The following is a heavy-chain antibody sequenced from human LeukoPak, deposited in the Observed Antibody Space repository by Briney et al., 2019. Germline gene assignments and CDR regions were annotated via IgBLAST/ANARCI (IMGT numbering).Heavy chain of an antibody. V-gene: IGHV3-30*03. CDR1: GFTFSSYG. J-gene: IGHJ4*02. CDR2: ISSDGSNK. CDR3: ARDLGCGGSLDY. D-gene: IGHD4-23*01. Sequence: GGSLRLSCAASGFTFSSYGMHWVRQAPGKGLEWVAVISSDGSNKYYADSVKGRFTISRDNSKNTLYLQMNSLRAEDTAVYYCARDLGCGGSLDYWGQGTLVTVSS.